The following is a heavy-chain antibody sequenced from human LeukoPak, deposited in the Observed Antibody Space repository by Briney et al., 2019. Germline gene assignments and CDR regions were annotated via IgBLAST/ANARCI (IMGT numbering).Heavy chain of an antibody. J-gene: IGHJ4*02. CDR1: GGTFSSYA. CDR2: IIPIFGTA. CDR3: ARKCSSTSCYSGFDY. V-gene: IGHV1-69*13. Sequence: ASVKVSCKASGGTFSSYAISWVRQAPGQGLEWMGGIIPIFGTANYAQKFQGRVTITADESTSTAYMELSSLRSEDTAVYYCARKCSSTSCYSGFDYWGQGTLVTVSS. D-gene: IGHD2-2*01.